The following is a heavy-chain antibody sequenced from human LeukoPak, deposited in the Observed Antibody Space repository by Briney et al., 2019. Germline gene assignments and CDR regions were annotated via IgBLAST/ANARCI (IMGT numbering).Heavy chain of an antibody. CDR3: AKDLYCSSTSCYGGPPSSPFDI. CDR2: ISYDGSNK. J-gene: IGHJ3*02. V-gene: IGHV3-30*18. CDR1: GFTFGSYG. D-gene: IGHD2-2*01. Sequence: GGSLRLSCAASGFTFGSYGMHWVRQAPGKGLEWVAVISYDGSNKYYADSVKGRFTISRDNSKNTLYLQVNSLRAEDTAVYYCAKDLYCSSTSCYGGPPSSPFDIWGQGTMVTVSS.